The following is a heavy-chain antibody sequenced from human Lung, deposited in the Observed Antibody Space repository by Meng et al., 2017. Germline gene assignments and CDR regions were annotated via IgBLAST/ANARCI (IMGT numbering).Heavy chain of an antibody. Sequence: QVQLQQLGRGLLKPSETLSPTCVVSGGSFSDYYWSWIRQPPGKGLEWIGEINHSGSTNYNPSLESRATISVDTSQNNLSLKLSSVTAADSAVYYCARGPTTMAHDFDYWGQGTLVTVSS. CDR2: INHSGST. J-gene: IGHJ4*02. CDR3: ARGPTTMAHDFDY. D-gene: IGHD4-11*01. V-gene: IGHV4-34*01. CDR1: GGSFSDYY.